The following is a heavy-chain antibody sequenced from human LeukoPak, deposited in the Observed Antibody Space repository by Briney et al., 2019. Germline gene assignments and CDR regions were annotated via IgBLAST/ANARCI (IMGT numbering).Heavy chain of an antibody. CDR2: ISGSGRDT. Sequence: GGSLRCFCAASGFTISSYAMSWVRQAPGKGLEWVSGISGSGRDTYYADSVKGRSTISRDNSENTLYLQMNSLRAEDTAVYYCARGINGVSRFPPWGQGTLVTVSS. J-gene: IGHJ5*02. D-gene: IGHD2-8*01. CDR1: GFTISSYA. CDR3: ARGINGVSRFPP. V-gene: IGHV3-23*01.